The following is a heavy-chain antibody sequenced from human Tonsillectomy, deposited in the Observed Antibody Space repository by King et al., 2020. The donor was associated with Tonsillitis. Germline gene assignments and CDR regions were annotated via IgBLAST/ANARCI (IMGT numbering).Heavy chain of an antibody. J-gene: IGHJ4*02. CDR2: VSNRGDRK. Sequence: VQLVESGGGLVKPGGSLRLACAASGFTFDDYGMTWVRQAPGKGLQVGSSVSNRGDRKDHAESVKGRFTISRDNSKNPLSLEMDSLRADDSAVYYCMKRGWGNRLDYWGQGALVTVSS. D-gene: IGHD7-27*01. CDR3: MKRGWGNRLDY. V-gene: IGHV3-23*04. CDR1: GFTFDDYG.